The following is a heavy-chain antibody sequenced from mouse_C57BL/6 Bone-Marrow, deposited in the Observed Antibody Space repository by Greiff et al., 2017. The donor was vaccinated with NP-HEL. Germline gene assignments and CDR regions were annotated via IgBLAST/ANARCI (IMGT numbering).Heavy chain of an antibody. V-gene: IGHV1-15*01. Sequence: VQLQQSGAELVRPGASVTLSCKASGYTFTDYEMHWVKQTPVHGLEWIGAIDPETGGTAYNQKFKGKAILTADKSSSTAYMELRSLTSEDSAVYYCTRGTTTPGWYFDVWGTGTTVTVSS. J-gene: IGHJ1*03. CDR2: IDPETGGT. D-gene: IGHD1-1*01. CDR3: TRGTTTPGWYFDV. CDR1: GYTFTDYE.